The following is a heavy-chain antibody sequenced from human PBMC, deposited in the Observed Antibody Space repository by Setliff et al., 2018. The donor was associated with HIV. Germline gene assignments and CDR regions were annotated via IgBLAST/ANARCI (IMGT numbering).Heavy chain of an antibody. CDR3: ARVDPYSSGFYGY. CDR2: LNPSGGST. V-gene: IGHV1-46*01. J-gene: IGHJ4*02. CDR1: GYTFINYY. D-gene: IGHD3-22*01. Sequence: GASVKVSCKASGYTFINYYIHWVRQVPGQGLEWMGILNPSGGSTTYALKFQGRVTTTSDTSTSTVYMELSSLRSEDTALYYCARVDPYSSGFYGYWGQGTLVTVSS.